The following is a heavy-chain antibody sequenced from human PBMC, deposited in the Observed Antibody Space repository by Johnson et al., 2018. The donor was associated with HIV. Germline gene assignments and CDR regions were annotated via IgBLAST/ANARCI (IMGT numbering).Heavy chain of an antibody. V-gene: IGHV3-30-3*01. CDR3: ARDKEALSGFDAFDM. J-gene: IGHJ3*02. Sequence: QVQLVESGGGVVQPGRSLRLSCAASGFTFSSYAMHWVRQAPGKGLEWVAVISYDGSNKYYADSVKGRFTISRDNAKNSLFLQMESLRADDSALYFCARDKEALSGFDAFDMWGQGTMVSVSS. D-gene: IGHD3-10*01. CDR2: ISYDGSNK. CDR1: GFTFSSYA.